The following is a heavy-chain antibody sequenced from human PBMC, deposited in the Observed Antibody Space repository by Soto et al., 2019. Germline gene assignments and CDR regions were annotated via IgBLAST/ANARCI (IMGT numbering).Heavy chain of an antibody. Sequence: PSQTLSLTCAISGDSVSSNSAAWNWIRQSPSRGLEWLGRTYYRSKWYNDYAVSVKSRITINPDTSKNQFSLQLNSVTPEDAAVYYCAREAIYAYSSSPQTNYYYCCGMDVWGQGTTVTVSS. D-gene: IGHD6-6*01. CDR1: GDSVSSNSAA. CDR2: TYYRSKWYN. CDR3: AREAIYAYSSSPQTNYYYCCGMDV. V-gene: IGHV6-1*01. J-gene: IGHJ6*02.